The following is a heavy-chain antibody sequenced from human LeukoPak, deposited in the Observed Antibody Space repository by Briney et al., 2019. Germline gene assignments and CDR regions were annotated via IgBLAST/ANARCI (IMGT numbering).Heavy chain of an antibody. CDR1: GGSFSGYY. J-gene: IGHJ2*01. D-gene: IGHD2-2*01. Sequence: SETLSLTCAVYGGSFSGYYWSWIRQPPGKGLEWIGEVTRYGSANYNPSLKSRVTISLDTAKNQFSLSPSSVTAADTAVYYCARLDQLVQDYWYFDLWGRSTLVTVSS. CDR2: VTRYGSA. CDR3: ARLDQLVQDYWYFDL. V-gene: IGHV4-34*01.